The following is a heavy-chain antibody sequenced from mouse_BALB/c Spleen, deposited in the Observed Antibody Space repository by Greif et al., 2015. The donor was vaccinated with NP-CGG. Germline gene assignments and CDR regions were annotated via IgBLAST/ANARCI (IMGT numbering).Heavy chain of an antibody. D-gene: IGHD2-10*01. Sequence: VQLQQSGPELVKPGASVKMSCKASGYTFTSYVMHWVKQKPGQGLEWIGYVNPYNDGTKYNEKFKGKAALTSDKSSSTAYMELSSLTFEDPAVYYCARPSYYYFDYWGQGTTLTVSS. CDR1: GYTFTSYV. CDR2: VNPYNDGT. J-gene: IGHJ2*01. CDR3: ARPSYYYFDY. V-gene: IGHV1-14*01.